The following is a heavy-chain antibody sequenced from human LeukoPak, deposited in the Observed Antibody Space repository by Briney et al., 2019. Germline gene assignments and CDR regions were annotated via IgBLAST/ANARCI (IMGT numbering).Heavy chain of an antibody. CDR3: AKDRDYYAVDY. CDR2: ISGSGDGT. V-gene: IGHV3-23*01. CDR1: GFTFSSYA. J-gene: IGHJ4*02. D-gene: IGHD3-22*01. Sequence: AEGSLRLSCAASGFTFSSYAMSWVRQAPGKGLDWVSAISGSGDGTYYADSVKGRFTISRDNSKNTLYLQMNTLRAEDTAVYYCAKDRDYYAVDYWDQGTLVTVSS.